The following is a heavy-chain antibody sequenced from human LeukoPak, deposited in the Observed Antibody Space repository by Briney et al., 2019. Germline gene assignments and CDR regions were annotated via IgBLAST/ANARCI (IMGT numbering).Heavy chain of an antibody. V-gene: IGHV3-23*01. CDR3: AKDATSSWHQSWLDP. CDR2: ISGSGGST. Sequence: GGSLRLSCAASGLTLSSYAVNWVRQAPGKGLEWISVISGSGGSTHYADSVKGWFTVSRDNSKDTVYLEMNSLRAEDTAVYFCAKDATSSWHQSWLDPWGQGTLVIVSS. CDR1: GLTLSSYA. D-gene: IGHD2-2*01. J-gene: IGHJ5*02.